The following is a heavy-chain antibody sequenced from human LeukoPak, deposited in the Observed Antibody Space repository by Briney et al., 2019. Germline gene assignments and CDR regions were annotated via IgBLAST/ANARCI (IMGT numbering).Heavy chain of an antibody. V-gene: IGHV1-69*13. CDR1: GGTFSSYA. CDR3: ATDAYYGDYEGGWFDP. CDR2: IIPIFGTA. Sequence: SVKVSCKASGGTFSSYAISWVRQDPGQGLEWIGGIIPIFGTANYAQKFQGRVTITADESTSTAYMELSSLRSEDTAVYYCATDAYYGDYEGGWFDPWGQGTLVTVSS. D-gene: IGHD4-17*01. J-gene: IGHJ5*02.